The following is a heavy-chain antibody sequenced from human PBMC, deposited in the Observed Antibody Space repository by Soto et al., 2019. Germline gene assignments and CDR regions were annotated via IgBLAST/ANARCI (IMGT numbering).Heavy chain of an antibody. Sequence: SETLSLTCTVSGGSINGYYWSWIRQPAGKGLEWIGRIYTSGSTIYNPSLKSRVTMSVDTSKNQFSLKLSSVTAADTAVYYCARIDYSRQIAPFYYGMDVWGQGTTVTVSS. V-gene: IGHV4-4*07. J-gene: IGHJ6*02. CDR3: ARIDYSRQIAPFYYGMDV. D-gene: IGHD4-4*01. CDR1: GGSINGYY. CDR2: IYTSGST.